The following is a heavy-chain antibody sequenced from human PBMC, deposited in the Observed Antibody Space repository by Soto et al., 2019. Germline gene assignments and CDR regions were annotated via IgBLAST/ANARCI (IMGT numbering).Heavy chain of an antibody. CDR1: GFTFSSYS. CDR3: ARVRAVAGTLFDY. J-gene: IGHJ4*02. V-gene: IGHV3-21*01. D-gene: IGHD6-19*01. Sequence: GGSLRLSCAASGFTFSSYSMNWVRQAPGKGLEWVSSISSSSYIYYADSVKGRFTISRDNAKNSLYLQMNSLRAEDTAVYYCARVRAVAGTLFDYWGQGTLVTVSS. CDR2: ISSSSYI.